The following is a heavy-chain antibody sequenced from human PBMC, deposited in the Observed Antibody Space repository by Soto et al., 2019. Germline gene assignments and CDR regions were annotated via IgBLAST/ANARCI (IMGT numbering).Heavy chain of an antibody. J-gene: IGHJ4*02. V-gene: IGHV3-74*01. CDR1: GFTFSSHW. D-gene: IGHD2-15*01. CDR3: ARDWTLYRDCSGGTCYSPLDY. Sequence: PGGSLRLSCAASGFTFSSHWMHWVRQVPGTGLVWVSRINSDGSSPTYADSVRGRFTMSRDNAKGTLYLQRNSLRAEDTAVYFCARDWTLYRDCSGGTCYSPLDYWGQETLVTVSS. CDR2: INSDGSSP.